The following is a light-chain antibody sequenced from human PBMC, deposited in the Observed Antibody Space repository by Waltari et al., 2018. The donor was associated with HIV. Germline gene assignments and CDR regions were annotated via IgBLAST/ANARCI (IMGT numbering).Light chain of an antibody. CDR1: ALPKKD. Sequence: SYELTQPHSVSVSPGQTARITSPGDALPKKDAYWYQQKPGQAPVLVIYKDSERPSGIPERFSGSSLGATVTLTISGVQAEDEADYYCESADSSGTWVFGGGTKLTVL. CDR3: ESADSSGTWV. CDR2: KDS. V-gene: IGLV3-25*03. J-gene: IGLJ3*02.